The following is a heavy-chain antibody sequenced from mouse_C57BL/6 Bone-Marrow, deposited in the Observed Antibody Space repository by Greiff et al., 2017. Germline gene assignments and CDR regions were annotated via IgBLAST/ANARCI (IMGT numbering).Heavy chain of an antibody. V-gene: IGHV14-4*01. CDR3: TALSYFDY. J-gene: IGHJ2*01. Sequence: VQLQQSGAELVRPGASVKLSCTASGFNIKDDYMHWVKQRPEQGLEWIGWIDPENGDTEYASKFQGKATITADPSSNTAYLQLSSLTSEDTAVYYCTALSYFDYWGQGTTLTVSS. CDR1: GFNIKDDY. CDR2: IDPENGDT.